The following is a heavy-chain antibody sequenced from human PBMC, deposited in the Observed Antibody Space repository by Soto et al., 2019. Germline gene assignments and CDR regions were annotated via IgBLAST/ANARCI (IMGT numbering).Heavy chain of an antibody. CDR1: GFTFSSYA. CDR3: AKGGALTGFYFDY. V-gene: IGHV3-23*01. CDR2: ISGGGGST. Sequence: PGGSLRLSCAPSGFTFSSYAMSWVRQAPGKGLEWVSAISGGGGSTYYADSVKGRFTISRDNSKNTLYLQMNSLRAEDTAVYYCAKGGALTGFYFDYWGQGTLVTVSS. J-gene: IGHJ4*02. D-gene: IGHD3-9*01.